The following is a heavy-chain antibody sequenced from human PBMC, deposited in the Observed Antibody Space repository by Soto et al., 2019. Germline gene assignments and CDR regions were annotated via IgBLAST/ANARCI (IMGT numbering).Heavy chain of an antibody. J-gene: IGHJ6*02. Sequence: EVQLVESGGGLVQPGGSLRLSCAASGFTFSAYWMNWVRQAPGKRPEWVANVRPDGSGKYYVDSVKGRFTISRDNAKNSLYLQMNSLRVEDTAIYYCTRGMDIWGQGTTATVSS. CDR3: TRGMDI. CDR1: GFTFSAYW. V-gene: IGHV3-7*05. CDR2: VRPDGSGK.